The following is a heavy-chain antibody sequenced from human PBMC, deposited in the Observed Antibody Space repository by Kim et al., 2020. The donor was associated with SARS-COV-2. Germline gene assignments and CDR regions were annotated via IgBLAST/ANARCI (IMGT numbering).Heavy chain of an antibody. D-gene: IGHD3-3*01. Sequence: GGSLRLSCAASGFTFSDYYMSWIRQAPGKGLEWVSYISSSGSTIYYADSVKGRFTISRDNAKNSLYLQMNSLRAEDTAVYYCARERTRITIFGVVHRYGMDVWGQGTTATAS. J-gene: IGHJ6*02. V-gene: IGHV3-11*01. CDR2: ISSSGSTI. CDR3: ARERTRITIFGVVHRYGMDV. CDR1: GFTFSDYY.